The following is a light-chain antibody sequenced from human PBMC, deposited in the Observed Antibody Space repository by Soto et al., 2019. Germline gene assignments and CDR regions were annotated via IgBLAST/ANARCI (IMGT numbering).Light chain of an antibody. Sequence: QSVLTQPPSVSAAPGQRVTISCSGSSSNIGNNYVSWYQQLPGTAPKLLIYDNNKRPSGIPDRFSGSKSGASATLRITGLQTGDEADYHCETWDSSLSAVVFGGGTKVTVL. CDR1: SSNIGNNY. CDR2: DNN. J-gene: IGLJ2*01. V-gene: IGLV1-51*01. CDR3: ETWDSSLSAVV.